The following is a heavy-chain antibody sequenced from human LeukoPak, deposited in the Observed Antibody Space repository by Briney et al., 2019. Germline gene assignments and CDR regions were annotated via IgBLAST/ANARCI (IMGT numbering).Heavy chain of an antibody. D-gene: IGHD3-22*01. CDR1: GYTFTGYY. CDR2: ISAYNGNT. CDR3: ARGYYYDSKYFDY. J-gene: IGHJ4*02. V-gene: IGHV1-18*04. Sequence: GASVKVSCKASGYTFTGYYMHWVRQAPGQGLEWMGWISAYNGNTNYAQKLQGRVTMTTDTSTSTAYMELRSLRSDDTAVYYCARGYYYDSKYFDYWGQGTLVTVSS.